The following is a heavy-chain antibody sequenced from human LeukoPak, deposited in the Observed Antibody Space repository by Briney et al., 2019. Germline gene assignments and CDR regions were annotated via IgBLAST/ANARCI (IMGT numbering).Heavy chain of an antibody. CDR2: ISGSGGST. CDR3: AKSTAIAVAGDDY. D-gene: IGHD6-19*01. CDR1: GFTFSSYA. Sequence: AGGSLRLSCAASGFTFSSYAMSWVRQAPGKGLEWVSAISGSGGSTYYADSVKGRFTISRDNSKNTPYLQMNSLRAEDTAVYYCAKSTAIAVAGDDYWGQGTLVTVSS. J-gene: IGHJ4*02. V-gene: IGHV3-23*01.